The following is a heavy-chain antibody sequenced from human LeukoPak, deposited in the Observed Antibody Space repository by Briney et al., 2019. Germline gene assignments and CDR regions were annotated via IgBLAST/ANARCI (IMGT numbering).Heavy chain of an antibody. J-gene: IGHJ2*01. D-gene: IGHD5-18*01. Sequence: GASVKVSCKASGYTFTDYFMHWVRQAPGQGLEWMGWINPNSGATYYPQNFQGRVTMTRDTSISTVYMELSRLGSDDTALYYCARDVGYRVANYWYFDLWGRGTLVTVSS. CDR2: INPNSGAT. CDR1: GYTFTDYF. CDR3: ARDVGYRVANYWYFDL. V-gene: IGHV1-2*02.